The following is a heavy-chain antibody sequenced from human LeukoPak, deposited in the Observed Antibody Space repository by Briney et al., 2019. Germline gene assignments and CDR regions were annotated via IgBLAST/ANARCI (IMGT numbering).Heavy chain of an antibody. CDR3: ASPSENDSSYYYMDV. D-gene: IGHD3-16*01. V-gene: IGHV4-30-4*08. CDR1: GGSISSGDYY. J-gene: IGHJ6*03. CDR2: IYYSGST. Sequence: PSETLSLTCTVSGGSISSGDYYWSWIRQPPGKGLEWIGYIYYSGSTYYNPSLKSRVTISVDTSKNQFSLKLSSVTAADTAVYYCASPSENDSSYYYMDVWGKGTTVTVSS.